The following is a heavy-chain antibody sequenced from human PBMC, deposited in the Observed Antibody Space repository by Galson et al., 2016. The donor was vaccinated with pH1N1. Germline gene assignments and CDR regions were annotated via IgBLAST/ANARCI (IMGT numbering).Heavy chain of an antibody. D-gene: IGHD1-14*01. Sequence: SLRLSCAASGFSFSAYAMNWVRQAPGKRPEWVSVISGSGENTMYADSVKGRFTISRDNSKTTTFLQMDNLRAEDTAVYYCAKSGRTARQILAPRDGMDVWGQGTPVTVS. CDR2: ISGSGENT. CDR3: AKSGRTARQILAPRDGMDV. CDR1: GFSFSAYA. J-gene: IGHJ6*02. V-gene: IGHV3-23*01.